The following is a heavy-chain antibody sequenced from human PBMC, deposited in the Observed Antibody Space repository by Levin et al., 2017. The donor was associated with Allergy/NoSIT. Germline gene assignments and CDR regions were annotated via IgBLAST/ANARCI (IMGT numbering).Heavy chain of an antibody. V-gene: IGHV3-30*04. D-gene: IGHD1-14*01. J-gene: IGHJ4*02. CDR2: ISYDGSNK. CDR3: AREHANRNFDY. Sequence: SGGSLRLSCAASGFTFSSYAMHWVRQAPGKGLEWVAVISYDGSNKYYADSVKGRFTISRDNSKNTLYLQMNSLRAEDTAVYYCAREHANRNFDYWGQGTLVTVSS. CDR1: GFTFSSYA.